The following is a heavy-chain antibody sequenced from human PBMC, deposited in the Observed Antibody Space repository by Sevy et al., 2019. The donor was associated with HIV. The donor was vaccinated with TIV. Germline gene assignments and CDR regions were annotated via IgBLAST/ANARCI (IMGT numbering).Heavy chain of an antibody. D-gene: IGHD6-19*01. CDR3: ARRLGRGYYYYGMDV. CDR2: IYYSGST. Sequence: SETLSLTCTVSGGSISSSSYYWGWIRQPPGKGLECIGSIYYSGSTYYNPSLKSRVTISVDTSKNQFSLKLSSVTAADTAVYYCARRLGRGYYYYGMDVWVQGTTVTVSS. J-gene: IGHJ6*02. CDR1: GGSISSSSYY. V-gene: IGHV4-39*01.